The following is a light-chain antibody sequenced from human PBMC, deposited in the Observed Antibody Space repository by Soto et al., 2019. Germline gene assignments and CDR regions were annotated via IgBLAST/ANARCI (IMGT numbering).Light chain of an antibody. CDR2: AAL. Sequence: DIQMTQSPSSLSASVGDRVTITCRASQNIGSYLNWYQQKPGKAPNLLIYAALSLQSGVPSRFSGRGDGTDFTLSIRSLQNEDFATYYCQQSFSAFTFGPGTKVDIK. V-gene: IGKV1-39*01. J-gene: IGKJ3*01. CDR3: QQSFSAFT. CDR1: QNIGSY.